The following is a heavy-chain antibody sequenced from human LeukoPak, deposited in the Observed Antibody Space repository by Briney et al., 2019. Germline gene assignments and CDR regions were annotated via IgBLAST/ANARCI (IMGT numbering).Heavy chain of an antibody. D-gene: IGHD6-13*01. J-gene: IGHJ4*02. CDR3: ARDRGQLVSDY. CDR1: GFTFSSYA. CDR2: ISYDGGNK. Sequence: GGSLRLSCAASGFTFSSYAMHWVRQAPGKGLEWVAVISYDGGNKYYADSVKGRFTISRDNSKNTLYLQMNSLRAEDTAVYYCARDRGQLVSDYWGQGTLVTVSS. V-gene: IGHV3-30*04.